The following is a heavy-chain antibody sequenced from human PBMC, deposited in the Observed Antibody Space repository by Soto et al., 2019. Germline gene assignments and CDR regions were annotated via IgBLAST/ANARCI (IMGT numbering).Heavy chain of an antibody. CDR3: ATQKNQCSGGSCYPARY. D-gene: IGHD2-15*01. CDR1: GYTFSSYY. V-gene: IGHV1-46*03. CDR2: INPSGSST. Sequence: ASVKVSCKASGYTFSSYYMHWVRQAPGQGLEWMGIINPSGSSTSYAQKFQGRVTMTRDTSTSTVYMELSSLRSDDTAVYSCATQKNQCSGGSCYPARYWGQGTLVTVSS. J-gene: IGHJ4*02.